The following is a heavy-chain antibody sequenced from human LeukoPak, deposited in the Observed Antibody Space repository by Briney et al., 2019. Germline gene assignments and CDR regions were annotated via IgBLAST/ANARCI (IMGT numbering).Heavy chain of an antibody. CDR1: GGSISSYY. J-gene: IGHJ6*03. CDR2: IYYSGST. Sequence: SETLSLTCAVPGGSISSYYWSCMRQPPGKGLGWSGYIYYSGSTNYNPSHKSRVTISVDTSKNQFSLKLSSVTAADTAVYYCARDAAKQWLEPYYYYFRDVWGKGTTVTVSS. V-gene: IGHV4-59*01. D-gene: IGHD6-19*01. CDR3: ARDAAKQWLEPYYYYFRDV.